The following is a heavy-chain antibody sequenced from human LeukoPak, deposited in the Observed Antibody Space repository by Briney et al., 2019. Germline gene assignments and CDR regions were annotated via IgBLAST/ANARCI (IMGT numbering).Heavy chain of an antibody. Sequence: GGSLRLSCAASGFTFSSYAMSWVRQAPGKGLEWVSAISGSGGSTYYADSVKGRFTISRDSSKNTLYLQMNSLRAEDTAVYYCAKVSLIEYYDFWSGYLRYWGQGTLVTVSS. CDR1: GFTFSSYA. CDR3: AKVSLIEYYDFWSGYLRY. J-gene: IGHJ4*02. D-gene: IGHD3-3*01. V-gene: IGHV3-23*01. CDR2: ISGSGGST.